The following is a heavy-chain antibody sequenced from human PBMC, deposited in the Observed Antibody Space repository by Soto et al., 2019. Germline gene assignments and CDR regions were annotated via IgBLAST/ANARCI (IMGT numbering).Heavy chain of an antibody. Sequence: GGSLRLSCAASGFTLSTYAMSWVRQAPGKGPEWVSYISGSSSNTNCADSVKGRFTISRDNAKNSLYLQMNSLRAEDTAVYYCARGRSSGPPEYFQHWGQGTLVTVST. CDR2: ISGSSSNT. CDR1: GFTLSTYA. D-gene: IGHD6-19*01. V-gene: IGHV3-11*05. CDR3: ARGRSSGPPEYFQH. J-gene: IGHJ1*01.